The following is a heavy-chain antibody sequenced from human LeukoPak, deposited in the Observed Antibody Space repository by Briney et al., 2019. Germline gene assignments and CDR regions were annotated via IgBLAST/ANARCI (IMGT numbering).Heavy chain of an antibody. CDR2: IIPILGIA. J-gene: IGHJ4*02. CDR1: GGTFSSYT. V-gene: IGHV1-69*02. CDR3: ARGTEALGALDY. D-gene: IGHD1-26*01. Sequence: SVKVSCKAFGGTFSSYTISWVRQAPGQGLEWMGRIIPILGIANYAQKFQGRVTITADKSTSTAYMELSSLRSEDTALYYCARGTEALGALDYWGQGTLVTVSS.